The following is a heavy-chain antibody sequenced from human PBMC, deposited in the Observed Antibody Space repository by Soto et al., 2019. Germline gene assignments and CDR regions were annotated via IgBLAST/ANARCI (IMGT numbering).Heavy chain of an antibody. D-gene: IGHD3-3*01. J-gene: IGHJ6*02. V-gene: IGHV4-61*01. Sequence: QVQLQESRPGLVKPSETLSLTSTVSGGSVSSESHYWSWIRQTPGKGLEWIGYIYYTGSTNYNPPLKSRVSMSVDTSRDQVSLRLRSVTGADTAVYYSSRDQYDFRSVSYYCAMEVWGLWTNVTVSS. CDR3: SRDQYDFRSVSYYCAMEV. CDR2: IYYTGST. CDR1: GGSVSSESHY.